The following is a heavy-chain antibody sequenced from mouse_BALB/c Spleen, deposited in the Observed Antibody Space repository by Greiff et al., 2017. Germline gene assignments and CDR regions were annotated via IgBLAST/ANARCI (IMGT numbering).Heavy chain of an antibody. CDR1: GYTFTSYV. J-gene: IGHJ2*01. Sequence: VQLQQSGPELVKPGASVKMSCKASGYTFTSYVMNWVKQKPGQGLEWIGYINPYNDGTKYNEKFKGKATLTSDKSSSTAYMELSSLTSEDSAFYDCSYVIYDGYYFDYWGQGTTLTVSS. CDR3: SYVIYDGYYFDY. D-gene: IGHD2-3*01. V-gene: IGHV1-14*01. CDR2: INPYNDGT.